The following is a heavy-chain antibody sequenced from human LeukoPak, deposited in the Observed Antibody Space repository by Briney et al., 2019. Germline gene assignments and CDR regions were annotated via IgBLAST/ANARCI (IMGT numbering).Heavy chain of an antibody. Sequence: SETLSLTCAVYGGSFSGYYWGWIRQPPGKGLEWIGSIYYSGSTYYNPSLKSRVTISVDTSKNQFSLKLSSVTAADTAVYYCASPGHYYYDSSGSLHYWGQGTLVTVSS. D-gene: IGHD3-22*01. CDR3: ASPGHYYYDSSGSLHY. CDR2: IYYSGST. J-gene: IGHJ4*02. V-gene: IGHV4-39*01. CDR1: GGSFSGYY.